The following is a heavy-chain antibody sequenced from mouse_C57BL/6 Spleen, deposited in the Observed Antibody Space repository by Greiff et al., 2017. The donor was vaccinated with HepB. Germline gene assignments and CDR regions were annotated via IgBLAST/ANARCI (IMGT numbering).Heavy chain of an antibody. CDR1: GFTFSSYA. CDR3: ARDRDYYGSRGDAMDY. Sequence: EVQRVESGGGLVKPGGSLKLSCAASGFTFSSYAMSWVRQTPEKRLEWVATISDGGSYTYYPDNVKGRFTISRDNAKKNLYLQMSHLKSEDTAMYYCARDRDYYGSRGDAMDYWGQGTSVTVSS. D-gene: IGHD1-1*01. J-gene: IGHJ4*01. V-gene: IGHV5-4*01. CDR2: ISDGGSYT.